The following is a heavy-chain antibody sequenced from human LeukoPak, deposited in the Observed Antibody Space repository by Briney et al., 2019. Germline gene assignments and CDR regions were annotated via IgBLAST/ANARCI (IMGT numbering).Heavy chain of an antibody. CDR2: INSDGSST. Sequence: GGSLGLSCAASGFTFSSYWMHWVRQAPGKGLVWVSRINSDGSSTRYADSVKGRFTISRDNAKNTLYLQMNSLRAEDTAVYYCARGGVYCSSTTCYPDGYWGQGTLVTVSS. J-gene: IGHJ4*02. CDR1: GFTFSSYW. D-gene: IGHD2-2*01. CDR3: ARGGVYCSSTTCYPDGY. V-gene: IGHV3-74*01.